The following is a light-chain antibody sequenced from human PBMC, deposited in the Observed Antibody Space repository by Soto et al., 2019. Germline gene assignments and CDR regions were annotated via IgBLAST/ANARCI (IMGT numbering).Light chain of an antibody. CDR3: SSYTSSSTYV. CDR2: DVS. V-gene: IGLV2-14*01. Sequence: QSVLTQPASVSGSPGQSITISCTGTSSDDGGYNYVSWNQQHPGKAPKLMIYDVSNRPSGVSNRFYGSKSGNTATLTISGLQAEDEADYYCSSYTSSSTYVFGTGTKVTVL. J-gene: IGLJ1*01. CDR1: SSDDGGYNY.